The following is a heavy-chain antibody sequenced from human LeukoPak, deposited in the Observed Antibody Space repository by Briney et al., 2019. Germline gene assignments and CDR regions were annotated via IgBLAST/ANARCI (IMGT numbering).Heavy chain of an antibody. D-gene: IGHD4-17*01. J-gene: IGHJ5*02. Sequence: SETLSLTCSVSGASISSYYWSWMRQPPGKGLEWIGYISNSGSTNYNPSLKSRVTISVDASKNQFSLTLRSVTAADTAVYYCARRCSGDYGHWFDPWGQGTLVTVSS. V-gene: IGHV4-59*08. CDR2: ISNSGST. CDR1: GASISSYY. CDR3: ARRCSGDYGHWFDP.